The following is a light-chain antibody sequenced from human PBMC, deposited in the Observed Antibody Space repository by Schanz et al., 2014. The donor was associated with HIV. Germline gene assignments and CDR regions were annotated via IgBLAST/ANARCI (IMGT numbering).Light chain of an antibody. CDR3: AAWDDSLTGVV. V-gene: IGLV1-47*02. J-gene: IGLJ2*01. Sequence: QSVLTQPPSASGTPGQRVTISCSGSSSNIGTNYVYWYQQLPGTAPKLLIYATYNRPSGVPDRFSGSGSGTSASLAISGLQSEDEADYYCAAWDDSLTGVVFGGGTKLTVL. CDR1: SSNIGTNY. CDR2: ATY.